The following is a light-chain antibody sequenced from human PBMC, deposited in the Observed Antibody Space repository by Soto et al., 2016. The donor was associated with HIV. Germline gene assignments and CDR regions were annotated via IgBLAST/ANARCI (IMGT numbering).Light chain of an antibody. CDR2: AAS. CDR1: ESISRY. CDR3: QQTYSAPWT. V-gene: IGKV1-39*01. Sequence: DIQMTQSPSSLSASIGDRVTITCRSSESISRYLNWYQQKPGKAPKLLIYAASSLQSGVPSRFSGRGSGTDFTLTISSLQPEDFATYYCQQTYSAPWTFGQGTKVEIK. J-gene: IGKJ1*01.